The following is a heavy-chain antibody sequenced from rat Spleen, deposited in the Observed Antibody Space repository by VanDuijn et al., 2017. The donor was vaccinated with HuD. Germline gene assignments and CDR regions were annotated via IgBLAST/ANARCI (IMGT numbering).Heavy chain of an antibody. V-gene: IGHV2-6*01. Sequence: QVQLKESGPGLVQPSQTLSLTCTVSGFSLTSYTVSWVRQPPGKGLEWIAAISSRGSTYYNSALKSRLSISRDTSKSQVFLKMNSLKTEDTAMYFCARWYGYNYFDYWGQGVMVTVSS. D-gene: IGHD1-9*01. J-gene: IGHJ2*01. CDR2: ISSRGST. CDR1: GFSLTSYT. CDR3: ARWYGYNYFDY.